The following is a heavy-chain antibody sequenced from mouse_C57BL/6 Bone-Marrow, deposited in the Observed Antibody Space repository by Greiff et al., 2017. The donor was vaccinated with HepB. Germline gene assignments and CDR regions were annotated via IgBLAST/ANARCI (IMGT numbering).Heavy chain of an antibody. Sequence: QVQLQQPGAELVRPGTSVKLSCKASGYTFTSYWMHWVKQRPGQGLEWIGVIDPSDSYTNYNQKFKGKATLTVDTSSSTAYMQLSSLTSEDSAVSYCARTLYDYDGDYWGQGTTLTVSS. CDR2: IDPSDSYT. V-gene: IGHV1-59*01. CDR1: GYTFTSYW. CDR3: ARTLYDYDGDY. D-gene: IGHD2-4*01. J-gene: IGHJ2*01.